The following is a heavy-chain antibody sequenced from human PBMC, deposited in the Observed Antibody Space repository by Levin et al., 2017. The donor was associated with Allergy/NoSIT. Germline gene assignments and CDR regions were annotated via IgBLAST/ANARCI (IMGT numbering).Heavy chain of an antibody. V-gene: IGHV5-10-1*01. CDR2: IDPSDSYT. CDR1: GYSFTSYW. CDR3: ARHSSSWYYENFDY. Sequence: NPGGSLRLSCKGSGYSFTSYWISWVRQMPGKGLEWMGRIDPSDSYTNYSPSFQGHVTISADKSISTAYLQWSSLKASDTAMYYCARHSSSWYYENFDYWGQGTLVTVSS. D-gene: IGHD6-13*01. J-gene: IGHJ4*02.